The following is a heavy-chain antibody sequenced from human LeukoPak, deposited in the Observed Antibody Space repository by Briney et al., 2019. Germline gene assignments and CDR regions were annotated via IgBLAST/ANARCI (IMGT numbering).Heavy chain of an antibody. Sequence: GGSLRLSCAASGFMFSSFWMGWVRQAPGKGLEWVSGISGSGVDTHYADSVKGRFRISRDNSQNTLYLQLSSLRAEDTAVYYCASGTYRLGGYWGLGTLVTVSS. J-gene: IGHJ4*02. CDR1: GFMFSSFW. CDR3: ASGTYRLGGY. D-gene: IGHD3-10*01. V-gene: IGHV3-23*01. CDR2: ISGSGVDT.